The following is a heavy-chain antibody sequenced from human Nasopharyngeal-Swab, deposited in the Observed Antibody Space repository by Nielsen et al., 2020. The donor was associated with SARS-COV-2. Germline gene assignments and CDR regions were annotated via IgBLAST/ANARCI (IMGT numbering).Heavy chain of an antibody. Sequence: ASVKVSCKVSGYTLTVLPIHWVRQALGKVLEWMGTVVPEDGEPIYAQNFQGRVTMTEDTSTYTAYLELSSLRSEDTAVYYCASEGSGVFGVVIYAFDIWGPGTLVTVSS. D-gene: IGHD3-3*01. CDR1: GYTLTVLP. CDR2: VVPEDGEP. V-gene: IGHV1-24*01. J-gene: IGHJ3*02. CDR3: ASEGSGVFGVVIYAFDI.